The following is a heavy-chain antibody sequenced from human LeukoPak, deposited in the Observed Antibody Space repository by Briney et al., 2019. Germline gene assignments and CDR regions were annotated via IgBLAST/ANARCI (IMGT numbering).Heavy chain of an antibody. V-gene: IGHV4-34*01. Sequence: SETLSLTCAVYGGSFSGYYWSWIRQPPGKGLEWIGEINHSGSTNYNPSLKSRVTISVDTSKNQFSLKLRSVTAADTAVYYCARGRAGLLWFGELLKDWFDPWGQGTLVTASS. D-gene: IGHD3-10*01. CDR1: GGSFSGYY. CDR3: ARGRAGLLWFGELLKDWFDP. CDR2: INHSGST. J-gene: IGHJ5*02.